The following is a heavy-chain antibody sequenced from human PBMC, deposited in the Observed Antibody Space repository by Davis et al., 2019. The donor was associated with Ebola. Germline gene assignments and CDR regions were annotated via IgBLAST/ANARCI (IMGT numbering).Heavy chain of an antibody. V-gene: IGHV3-23*01. CDR3: AKDMTVAGGGFFDY. Sequence: GESLKISCAASGFTFSSYAMSWVRQAPGKGLEWVSAISGSGGSTYYADSVKGRFTISRDNSKNSLYLQMNSLRTEDTALYYCAKDMTVAGGGFFDYWGQGTLVTVSS. CDR1: GFTFSSYA. CDR2: ISGSGGST. J-gene: IGHJ4*02. D-gene: IGHD6-19*01.